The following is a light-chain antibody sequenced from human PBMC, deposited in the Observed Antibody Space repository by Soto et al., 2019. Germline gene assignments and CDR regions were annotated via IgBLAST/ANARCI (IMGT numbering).Light chain of an antibody. CDR1: QSVSSS. CDR2: DAS. V-gene: IGKV3-11*01. CDR3: QQRSNWPPKVT. Sequence: EIVLTQSPDTLSLSPGERATLSCRASQSVSSSLAWYQQKPGQAPRLLIYDASNRATGIPARFSGSGSGTDFTLTISSLEPEDFAVYYCQQRSNWPPKVTFGPGTKVDIK. J-gene: IGKJ3*01.